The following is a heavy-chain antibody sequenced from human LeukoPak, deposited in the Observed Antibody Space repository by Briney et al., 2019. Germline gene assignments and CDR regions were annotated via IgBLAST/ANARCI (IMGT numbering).Heavy chain of an antibody. CDR1: GGSTSSSSYY. J-gene: IGHJ4*02. D-gene: IGHD6-6*01. CDR2: IYYSGST. Sequence: SETLSLTCTVSGGSTSSSSYYWGWIRQPPGKGLEWIGSIYYSGSTYYNPSLKSRVTISVDTSKNQFSLKLSSVTAADTAVYYCARDSIAARRFDYWGQGTLVTVSS. CDR3: ARDSIAARRFDY. V-gene: IGHV4-39*07.